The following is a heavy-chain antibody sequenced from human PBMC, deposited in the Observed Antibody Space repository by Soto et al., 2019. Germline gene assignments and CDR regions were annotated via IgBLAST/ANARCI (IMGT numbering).Heavy chain of an antibody. V-gene: IGHV3-15*01. CDR2: IKSKTDGGTT. CDR1: GFTFNNAW. CDR3: TTSPRAQY. J-gene: IGHJ4*02. Sequence: EVQLVESGGGLVKPGGSLGLSCAVSGFTFNNAWMSWVRQAPGKGLEWVGRIKSKTDGGTTDHAASVKGRFTISRDDSKHTLYLQMASLKIDDTAMYYCTTSPRAQYWGQGTLVSVSS.